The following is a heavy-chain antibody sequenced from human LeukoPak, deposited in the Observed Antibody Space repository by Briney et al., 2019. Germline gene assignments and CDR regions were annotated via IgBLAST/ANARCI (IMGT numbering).Heavy chain of an antibody. CDR3: TGGSGYYDAFDI. CDR2: IYFGGST. D-gene: IGHD3-22*01. CDR1: GGSISSSSYY. J-gene: IGHJ3*02. Sequence: PSEILSLTCTVSGGSISSSSYYWGWIRQPPGKGLEWIGSIYFGGSTYYDPSLKSRLTISVDTSKNHFSLRLSSVTAADTAVYYCTGGSGYYDAFDICGQGTMVTVSS. V-gene: IGHV4-39*02.